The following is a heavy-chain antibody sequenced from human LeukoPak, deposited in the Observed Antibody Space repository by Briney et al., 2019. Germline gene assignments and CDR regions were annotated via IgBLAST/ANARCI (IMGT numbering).Heavy chain of an antibody. Sequence: GGSLRLSCAASGFTFTIYAMSWVRQSPGKGLEWVSGISGSGGGPYYADSVKGWFTISRDNSKNTLYLQMNSLRADDTAVYYCARDRDGTGNYPLDYWGQGTLVIVSS. V-gene: IGHV3-23*01. CDR2: ISGSGGGP. CDR1: GFTFTIYA. D-gene: IGHD3-10*01. J-gene: IGHJ4*02. CDR3: ARDRDGTGNYPLDY.